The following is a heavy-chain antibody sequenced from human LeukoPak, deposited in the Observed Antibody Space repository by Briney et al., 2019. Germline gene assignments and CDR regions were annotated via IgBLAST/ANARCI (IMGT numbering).Heavy chain of an antibody. CDR1: GGSISSGGYY. V-gene: IGHV4-31*03. CDR2: IYYSGST. J-gene: IGHJ4*02. D-gene: IGHD6-13*01. Sequence: PSETLSLTCTVSGGSISSGGYYCSWIRQHPGKGLEWIGYIYYSGSTYYNPSLKSRVTISVDRSKNQFSLGLSSVTAADTAVYYCARDPPSPEPDSSSWSFDYWGQGTLVTVSS. CDR3: ARDPPSPEPDSSSWSFDY.